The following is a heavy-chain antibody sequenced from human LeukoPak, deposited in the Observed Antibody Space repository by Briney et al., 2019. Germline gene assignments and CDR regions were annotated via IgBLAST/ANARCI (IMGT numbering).Heavy chain of an antibody. D-gene: IGHD6-13*01. Sequence: SETLSLTCTVSGGSISSYYWSWIRQPPGKGLEWIGYIYYSGSTNYNPSLKSRVTISVDTSKNQFSLKLSSVTAADTAVYYCARVGSSGGLFDPWGQGTLVTVSS. CDR3: ARVGSSGGLFDP. CDR2: IYYSGST. J-gene: IGHJ5*02. CDR1: GGSISSYY. V-gene: IGHV4-59*01.